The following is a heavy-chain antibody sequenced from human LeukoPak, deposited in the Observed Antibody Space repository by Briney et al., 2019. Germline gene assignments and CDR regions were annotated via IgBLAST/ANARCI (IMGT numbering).Heavy chain of an antibody. CDR2: IYYSGST. Sequence: PSETLSLTCAVYGGSFSSYYWSWIRQPPGKGLEWIGYIYYSGSTNYNPSLKSRVTISVDTSKNQFSLKLSSVTAADTAVYYCAREIGDRDGYSFDYWGQGTLVTVSS. V-gene: IGHV4-59*01. CDR1: GGSFSSYY. J-gene: IGHJ4*02. CDR3: AREIGDRDGYSFDY. D-gene: IGHD5-24*01.